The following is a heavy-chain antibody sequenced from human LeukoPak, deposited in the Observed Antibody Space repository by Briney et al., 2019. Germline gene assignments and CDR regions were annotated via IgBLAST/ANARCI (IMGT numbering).Heavy chain of an antibody. CDR2: IRGEGANT. CDR1: GFTFGDYA. V-gene: IGHV3-43*02. J-gene: IGHJ4*02. CDR3: AKDTGSWDIVFLPAAIGTFDY. Sequence: QPGGSLRLSCAASGFTFGDYAMHWVRQAPRKGLEWVSLIRGEGANTYYADSVKGRFTISRDNSKNSLYLQMNSLRTEDTALYYCAKDTGSWDIVFLPAAIGTFDYWGQGTLVTVSS. D-gene: IGHD2-2*02.